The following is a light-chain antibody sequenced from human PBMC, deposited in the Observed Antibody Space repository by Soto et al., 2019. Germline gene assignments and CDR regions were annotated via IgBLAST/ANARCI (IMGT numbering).Light chain of an antibody. CDR2: DVS. CDR1: SSDVGGYNF. CDR3: SSYAGSNSYV. J-gene: IGLJ1*01. V-gene: IGLV2-8*01. Sequence: QSALTQPPSASGSPGQSVTISCTGTSSDVGGYNFVPWYQHHPGKAPKLMIFDVSERPSGVPDRFSGSKSGNTASLTVSGLQAEDEADYYCSSYAGSNSYVFGTGTKLTVL.